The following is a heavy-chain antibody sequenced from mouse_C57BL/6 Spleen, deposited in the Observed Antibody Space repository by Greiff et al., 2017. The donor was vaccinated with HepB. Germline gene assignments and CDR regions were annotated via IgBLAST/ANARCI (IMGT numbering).Heavy chain of an antibody. CDR3: ARDRGIYYYGSYWYFDV. V-gene: IGHV3-6*01. CDR2: ISYDGSN. D-gene: IGHD1-1*01. J-gene: IGHJ1*03. Sequence: DVKLQESGPGLVKPSQSLSLTCSVTGYSITSGYYWNWIRQFPGNKLEWMGYISYDGSNNYNPSLKNRISITRDTSKNKCFLKLNSVTTEDTATYYCARDRGIYYYGSYWYFDVWGTGTTVTVSS. CDR1: GYSITSGYY.